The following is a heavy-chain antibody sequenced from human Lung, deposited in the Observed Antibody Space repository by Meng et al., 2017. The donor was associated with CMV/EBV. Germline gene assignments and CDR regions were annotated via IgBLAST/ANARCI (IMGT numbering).Heavy chain of an antibody. J-gene: IGHJ4*02. V-gene: IGHV4-4*02. CDR2: IYHSGGT. Sequence: VPLQESAPGLVKPWGTLFLTCAVSGGSISISTWWSWVRQPPGKGLEWIGEIYHSGGTNYNPSLRGRVTISLDKSKNQCSLTLRSVTAADTAVYYCARDPYATGWAGWGQGTLVTVSS. CDR3: ARDPYATGWAG. CDR1: GGSISISTW. D-gene: IGHD6-19*01.